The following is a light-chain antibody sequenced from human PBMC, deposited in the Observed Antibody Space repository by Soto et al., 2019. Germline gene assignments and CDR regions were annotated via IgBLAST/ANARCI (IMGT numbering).Light chain of an antibody. CDR1: QGIRRD. Sequence: AIQMTQSPSSLSASVGDTVTITCRASQGIRRDLSWYQQKPGEAPKLLIYSASDLRGAVPSRFRGSGSGTDFTLTISSLQPEDFATYYCLQDFNFPRTFGQGTKVEV. CDR3: LQDFNFPRT. V-gene: IGKV1-6*01. J-gene: IGKJ1*01. CDR2: SAS.